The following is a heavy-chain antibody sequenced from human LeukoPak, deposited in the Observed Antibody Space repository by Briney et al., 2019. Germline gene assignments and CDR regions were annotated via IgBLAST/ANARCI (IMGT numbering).Heavy chain of an antibody. CDR1: GFTFSSYG. J-gene: IGHJ4*02. Sequence: VPLVESGGGVVQPGRSLRLSCAASGFTFSSYGMHWVCQAPGKGLEWVSTISGGGGSTYYADSVKGRFTISRDNSKNTLYLQVNSLRAEDTAVYYCAKGGKWDVTPFDYWGQGTLVTVSS. CDR2: ISGGGGST. D-gene: IGHD1-26*01. V-gene: IGHV3-23*04. CDR3: AKGGKWDVTPFDY.